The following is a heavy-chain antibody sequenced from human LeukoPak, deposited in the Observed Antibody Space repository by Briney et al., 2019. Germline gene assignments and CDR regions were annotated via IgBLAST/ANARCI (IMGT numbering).Heavy chain of an antibody. D-gene: IGHD3-10*01. J-gene: IGHJ4*02. CDR2: ISGSGGST. V-gene: IGHV3-23*01. Sequence: GGSLRLSCAASGFTFSSYAMSWVRQAPGKGLEWVSAISGSGGSTYYADSVKGRFTTSRDNSKNTLYLQMNSLRAEDTAVYYCAKGLSGSYYRRPFDYWGQGTLVTVSS. CDR3: AKGLSGSYYRRPFDY. CDR1: GFTFSSYA.